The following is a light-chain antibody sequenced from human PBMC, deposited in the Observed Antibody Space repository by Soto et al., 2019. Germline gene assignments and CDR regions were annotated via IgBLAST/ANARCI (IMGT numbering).Light chain of an antibody. CDR1: QTVSRMY. V-gene: IGKV3-20*01. Sequence: EIVLTQSPATLSLSPWERATLSCRASQTVSRMYLAWFQQKPGQAPRLLIYGASSRATGIPGRFSGSGSGTDFTLTISRLESEDFAVYYCQQYGSSPWTFGQGTKVDIK. J-gene: IGKJ1*01. CDR2: GAS. CDR3: QQYGSSPWT.